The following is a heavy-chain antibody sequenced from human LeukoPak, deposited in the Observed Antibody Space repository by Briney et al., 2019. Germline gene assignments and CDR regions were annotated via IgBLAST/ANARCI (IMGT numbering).Heavy chain of an antibody. CDR2: IKQDGGET. V-gene: IGHV3-7*01. CDR3: ARDAMSRTADY. Sequence: GGSLRLSCAASGFTFSSYWVSWVRQAPGKGLEWVGNIKQDGGETYFVDFVKGRFTISRDNAKNSLYLQMNNLRAEDTAVYYCARDAMSRTADYWGQGTLVTVSS. J-gene: IGHJ4*02. CDR1: GFTFSSYW. D-gene: IGHD2-2*01.